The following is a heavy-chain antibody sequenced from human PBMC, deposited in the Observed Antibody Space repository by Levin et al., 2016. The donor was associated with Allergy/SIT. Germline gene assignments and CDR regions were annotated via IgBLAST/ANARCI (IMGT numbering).Heavy chain of an antibody. CDR2: IRYDGSNK. CDR3: AKEDLHFPDY. V-gene: IGHV3-30*02. Sequence: GESLKISCAASGFTFSSYGMHWVRQAPGKGLEWVAFIRYDGSNKYYADSVKGRFTISRDNSKNTLYLQMNSLRAEDTAVYYCAKEDLHFPDYWGQGTLVTVSS. CDR1: GFTFSSYG. J-gene: IGHJ4*02. D-gene: IGHD3-3*02.